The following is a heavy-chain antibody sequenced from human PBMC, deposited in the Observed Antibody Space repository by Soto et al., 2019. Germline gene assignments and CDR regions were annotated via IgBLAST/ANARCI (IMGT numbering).Heavy chain of an antibody. CDR3: ARGTVVTPFVDY. J-gene: IGHJ4*02. CDR2: IYYSGGT. D-gene: IGHD2-21*02. CDR1: GGSVTSGNYY. Sequence: SETLSLTCTVSGGSVTSGNYYWSWIRQPPGKGLEGLGHIYYSGGTNYNPSLKSRVTISVDASKNQFSLKLSSVTAADTAIYYCARGTVVTPFVDYWGQGILVTSPQ. V-gene: IGHV4-61*01.